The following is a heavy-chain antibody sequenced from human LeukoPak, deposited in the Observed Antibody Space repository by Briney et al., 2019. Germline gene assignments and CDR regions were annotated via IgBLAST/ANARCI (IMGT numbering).Heavy chain of an antibody. V-gene: IGHV3-30*02. CDR3: AKFSGQAYYFDY. CDR1: GFTFTSCG. Sequence: GGSLRLSCAASGFTFTSCGMHWVRQASGKGLEWVAFIRYDGSNQYYADSVKGRFTISRDNSRNTLYLQMNSLRAEDTAVYYCAKFSGQAYYFDYWGQGTLVTVSS. J-gene: IGHJ4*02. CDR2: IRYDGSNQ. D-gene: IGHD3-16*01.